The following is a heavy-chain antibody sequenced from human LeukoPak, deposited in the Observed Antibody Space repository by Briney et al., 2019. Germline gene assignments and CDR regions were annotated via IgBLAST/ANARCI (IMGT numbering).Heavy chain of an antibody. V-gene: IGHV3-48*03. CDR1: GFTFSSYE. CDR3: ARKGSSWYYLDY. D-gene: IGHD6-13*01. J-gene: IGHJ4*02. CDR2: ISGSGSTK. Sequence: GGSLRLSCAASGFTFSSYEMNWVRQAPGKGLEWVSYISGSGSTKYYADSVKGRFTISRDNAKNSLYLQMNSLRAEDTAVYYCARKGSSWYYLDYWGQGTLVTVSS.